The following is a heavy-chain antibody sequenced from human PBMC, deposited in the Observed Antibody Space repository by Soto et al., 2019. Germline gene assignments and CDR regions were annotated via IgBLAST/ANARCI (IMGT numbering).Heavy chain of an antibody. Sequence: SETLSLTCAVSSGSISSSNCWSWVRQPPGKGLEWIGEIYHSGSTNYNPSLKSRVTISVDKSKNQFSLKLSSVTAADTAVYYCARFPTTYSSSSVDYWGQGTLVTVSS. CDR1: SGSISSSNC. J-gene: IGHJ4*02. V-gene: IGHV4-4*02. D-gene: IGHD6-6*01. CDR2: IYHSGST. CDR3: ARFPTTYSSSSVDY.